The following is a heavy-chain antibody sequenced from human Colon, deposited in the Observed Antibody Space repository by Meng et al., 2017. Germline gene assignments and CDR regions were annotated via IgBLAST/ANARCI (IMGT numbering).Heavy chain of an antibody. CDR3: ARGLNPHWFDP. J-gene: IGHJ5*02. Sequence: QVQLVQSGAELKKPGASVTASCTTSGYTFTAYFIHWVRQAPGQGLEWMGWFNPNSGATNYAQNFQGRVTMTRATSATTAYMELSSLRSDDTAMYYCARGLNPHWFDPWGQGTLVTVSS. V-gene: IGHV1-2*02. CDR1: GYTFTAYF. CDR2: FNPNSGAT. D-gene: IGHD1-14*01.